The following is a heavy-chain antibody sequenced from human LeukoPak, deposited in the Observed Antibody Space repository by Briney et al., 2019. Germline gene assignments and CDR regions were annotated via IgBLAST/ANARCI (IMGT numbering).Heavy chain of an antibody. D-gene: IGHD2-15*01. V-gene: IGHV3-53*01. J-gene: IGHJ4*02. Sequence: GGSLRLXCAASGFTVSSNYMSWVRQAPGKGLEWVSIIYSSGSTYYADSVKGRFTISRDNSKSTLYLQMNSLRAEDTAVYYCATSLGYCSGGSCPPSYWGQGSLVTVSS. CDR1: GFTVSSNY. CDR2: IYSSGST. CDR3: ATSLGYCSGGSCPPSY.